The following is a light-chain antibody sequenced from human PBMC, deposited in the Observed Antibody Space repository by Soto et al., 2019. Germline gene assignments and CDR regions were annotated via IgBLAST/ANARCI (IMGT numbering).Light chain of an antibody. CDR2: DVS. CDR3: SSYTSSSTLV. Sequence: HSALTQPASVSGSPGQSITISCTGTSSDVGGYNYVSWHQQHPGKAPKLMIYDVSNRPSGVSNRFSGSKSGNTASLTISGLQAEDEADYYCSSYTSSSTLVFGGGTKVTVL. CDR1: SSDVGGYNY. V-gene: IGLV2-14*01. J-gene: IGLJ2*01.